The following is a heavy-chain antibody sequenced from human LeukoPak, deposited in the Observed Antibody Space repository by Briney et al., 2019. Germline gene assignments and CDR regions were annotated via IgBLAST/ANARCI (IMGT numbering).Heavy chain of an antibody. V-gene: IGHV4-4*07. Sequence: PSETLSLTCTVSGGSISSYYWSWIRQPAGKGLEWIGRIYTSGSTNYNPSLKSRVTMSVDTSKNQFSLKLSSVTAADTAVYYCARVGKGSGWHGGWYAFDIWGQGTMVTVSS. CDR2: IYTSGST. CDR3: ARVGKGSGWHGGWYAFDI. CDR1: GGSISSYY. D-gene: IGHD6-19*01. J-gene: IGHJ3*02.